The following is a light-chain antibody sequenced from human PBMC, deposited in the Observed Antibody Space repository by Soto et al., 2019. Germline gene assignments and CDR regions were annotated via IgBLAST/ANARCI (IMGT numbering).Light chain of an antibody. Sequence: EVVLTQSPGTLSLSRGERATLSCRASERIYSAYLGWYQQKPGQAPRLLIYGTSSRATGIPDRFSGSGSGTDFTLTISRLEPEDFAVYYCQQYGNSPINFGQGTRLEIK. CDR2: GTS. CDR1: ERIYSAY. CDR3: QQYGNSPIN. J-gene: IGKJ5*01. V-gene: IGKV3-20*01.